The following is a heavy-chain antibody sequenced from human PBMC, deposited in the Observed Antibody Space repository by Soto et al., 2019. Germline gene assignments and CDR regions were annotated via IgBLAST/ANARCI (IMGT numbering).Heavy chain of an antibody. V-gene: IGHV1-18*01. D-gene: IGHD6-13*01. CDR1: GYIFTNFG. Sequence: QVQLKQSGPEVRKPGASVRVSCKASGYIFTNFGIIWVRQAPGQGLEWMGWISGYNDNTHYAQKLQGRVSMTTDTSTGTAYMVLRSLRSDDTAIYYCVRDSSSWFYYYYGMDVWGQGTTVTVSS. CDR2: ISGYNDNT. CDR3: VRDSSSWFYYYYGMDV. J-gene: IGHJ6*02.